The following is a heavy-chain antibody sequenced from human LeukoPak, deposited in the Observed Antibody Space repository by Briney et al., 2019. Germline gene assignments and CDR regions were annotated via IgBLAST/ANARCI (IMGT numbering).Heavy chain of an antibody. Sequence: GGSLRLSCTASGFTFGDYAMSWFRQAPGKGLEWVGFIRSKAYGGTTEYAASVKGRFTISRDDSKSIAYLQMNSLKAEDTAVYYCTRDLGVYNYGRAVGYWGQGTLVTVSS. D-gene: IGHD5-24*01. CDR3: TRDLGVYNYGRAVGY. J-gene: IGHJ4*02. V-gene: IGHV3-49*03. CDR2: IRSKAYGGTT. CDR1: GFTFGDYA.